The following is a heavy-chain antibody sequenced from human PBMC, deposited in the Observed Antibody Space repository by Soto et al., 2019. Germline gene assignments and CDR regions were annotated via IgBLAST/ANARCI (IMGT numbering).Heavy chain of an antibody. CDR2: TYYRSKWYN. CDR3: ATEGYSRYDWWFDP. CDR1: GDSVSSNSAA. J-gene: IGHJ5*02. Sequence: SQTLSLTCAISGDSVSSNSAAWNWIRQSPSRGLEWLGRTYYRSKWYNDYAVSVKSRITINPYKSKNQFSLQLNSVTPEDTAVYYCATEGYSRYDWWFDPWGQGTLVTVSS. V-gene: IGHV6-1*01. D-gene: IGHD5-12*01.